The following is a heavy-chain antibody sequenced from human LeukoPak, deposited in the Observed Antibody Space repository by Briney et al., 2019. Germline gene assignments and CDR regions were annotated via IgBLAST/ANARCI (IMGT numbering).Heavy chain of an antibody. J-gene: IGHJ3*02. CDR2: FYPEDGET. V-gene: IGHV1-24*01. D-gene: IGHD3-10*01. CDR1: GYTLTESS. CDR3: AADRVLMLFGELSGALDI. Sequence: ASVKVSCKVSGYTLTESSMYWVRQAPGKGLEWMGGFYPEDGETIYAQKFQGRVTMTEDTSTDTAYMELSSLRSEDTAVYYCAADRVLMLFGELSGALDIWGQGTMVTVSS.